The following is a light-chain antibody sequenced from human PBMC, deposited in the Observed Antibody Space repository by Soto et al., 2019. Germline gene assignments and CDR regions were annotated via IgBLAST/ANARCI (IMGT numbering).Light chain of an antibody. Sequence: EIVMTQSPATLSVSPGEGATLSCRASQSVTSNLAWYQQQPGQAPRLLIYGTSTRATGIPARLSGSGSGTEFTLTLTSLQSKDFAVYYCQQYYNWPYTFGQGTKLEIK. J-gene: IGKJ2*01. CDR2: GTS. CDR3: QQYYNWPYT. V-gene: IGKV3-15*01. CDR1: QSVTSN.